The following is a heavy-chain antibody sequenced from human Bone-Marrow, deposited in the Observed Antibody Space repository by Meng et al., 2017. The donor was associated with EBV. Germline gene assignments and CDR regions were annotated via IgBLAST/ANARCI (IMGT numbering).Heavy chain of an antibody. CDR3: ATWNNNCWYYGY. J-gene: IGHJ4*01. D-gene: IGHD6-13*01. Sequence: HQVGSRLMKPTETLSLYCAVYGGAFIGSDGRWSRQPHGKGLEWIGEINLGVNTNYNPSLKSRVSISVDTSKNHFSLKVNSVTAADTSVYYCATWNNNCWYYGYWGKGTLVTVSS. V-gene: IGHV4-34*01. CDR2: INLGVNT. CDR1: GGAFIGSD.